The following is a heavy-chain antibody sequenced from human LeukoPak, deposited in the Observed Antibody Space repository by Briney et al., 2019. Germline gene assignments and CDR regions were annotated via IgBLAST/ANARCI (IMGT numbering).Heavy chain of an antibody. J-gene: IGHJ4*02. Sequence: GGSLRLSCAASGFTFSSYWMNWVRQARGKGLEWVANIKQDGSEKYYVDSVKGRFTISRDNAENSLYLQMNSLRAEDTVVYYCARGTRPYAIFGVVTHPGYWGQGTLVTVSS. CDR3: ARGTRPYAIFGVVTHPGY. CDR1: GFTFSSYW. D-gene: IGHD3-3*01. CDR2: IKQDGSEK. V-gene: IGHV3-7*01.